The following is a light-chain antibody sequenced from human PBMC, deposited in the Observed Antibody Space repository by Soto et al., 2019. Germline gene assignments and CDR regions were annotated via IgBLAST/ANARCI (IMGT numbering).Light chain of an antibody. V-gene: IGKV1-9*01. Sequence: ILLTQSPSSLSASVGDRVTITCRDSQGIDTSLAWYQQKPGKAPKLLIYAASNFQSGVPSRFSGSGAGTHCTRTISSLQPEDFETDYCPQLHGYTITFGQGTRLEIK. J-gene: IGKJ5*01. CDR1: QGIDTS. CDR2: AAS. CDR3: PQLHGYTIT.